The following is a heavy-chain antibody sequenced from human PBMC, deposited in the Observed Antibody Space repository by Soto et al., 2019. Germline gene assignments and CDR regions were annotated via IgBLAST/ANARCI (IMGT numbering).Heavy chain of an antibody. CDR1: GFTFINYY. D-gene: IGHD6-19*01. J-gene: IGHJ4*02. CDR3: ARARLAVAPLDY. V-gene: IGHV3-7*01. CDR2: INQDGSEK. Sequence: GGSXRLSCAASGFTFINYYINWVRQAPGRGLEWVAAINQDGSEKYYVDSVKGRFTISRDNAENSVCLQMNSLRAEDTAVYYCARARLAVAPLDYWGQGALVTVSS.